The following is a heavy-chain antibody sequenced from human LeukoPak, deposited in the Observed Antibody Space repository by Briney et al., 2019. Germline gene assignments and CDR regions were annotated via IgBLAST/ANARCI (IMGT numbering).Heavy chain of an antibody. CDR2: INPNSGDT. D-gene: IGHD2-8*02. V-gene: IGHV1-2*02. CDR3: AILRLSTGLWWFFDL. CDR1: GYTFNAYY. Sequence: ASVKVSCKASGYTFNAYYLHWVRQAPGQGLEWMGWINPNSGDTKYAQKFHGRVTMTGDTSISTAYMELSRLRFDDTAVYYCAILRLSTGLWWFFDLWGRGTLVTVSS. J-gene: IGHJ2*01.